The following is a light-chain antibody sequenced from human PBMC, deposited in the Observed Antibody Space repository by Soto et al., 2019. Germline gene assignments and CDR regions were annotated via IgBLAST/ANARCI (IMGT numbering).Light chain of an antibody. J-gene: IGKJ1*01. CDR2: GAS. CDR3: QHYGSSTGWT. Sequence: EIVLTQSPGTLSVSPGERATLSCRASRGVSNSFLAWYQQKPGQGPRLLMYGASGRATGIPDRFSGSGSGTDFTLTISRLEPEDFAVYYCQHYGSSTGWTFGQGTKVDIK. V-gene: IGKV3-20*01. CDR1: RGVSNSF.